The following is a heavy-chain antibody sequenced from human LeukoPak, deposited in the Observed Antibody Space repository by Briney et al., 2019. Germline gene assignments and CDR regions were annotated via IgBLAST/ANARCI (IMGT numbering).Heavy chain of an antibody. D-gene: IGHD4-17*01. CDR2: IYYTGST. CDR3: ASKSTDHGELRFDY. V-gene: IGHV4-59*01. J-gene: IGHJ4*02. CDR1: GGSISSYY. Sequence: PSETLSLTCTVSGGSISSYYWSWIRQPPGKGLEWIGYIYYTGSTNYNPSLKSRVTTSVDTSKNQFSLKVSSVTAADTGVYYCASKSTDHGELRFDYWGQGTLVTVSS.